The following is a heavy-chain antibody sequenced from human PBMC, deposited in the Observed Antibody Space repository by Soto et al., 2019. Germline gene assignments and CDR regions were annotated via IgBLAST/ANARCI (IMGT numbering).Heavy chain of an antibody. V-gene: IGHV1-69*04. CDR2: FIPILGIA. D-gene: IGHD7-27*01. CDR1: GYTFTDYA. Sequence: VKVSCKASGYTFTDYAMHWVRQAPGQRLEWLGRFIPILGIANYAQKFQGRVTITADKSTSTAYMELSSLRSEDTAVYYCAWDNWFDPWGQGTLVTVSS. J-gene: IGHJ5*02. CDR3: AWDNWFDP.